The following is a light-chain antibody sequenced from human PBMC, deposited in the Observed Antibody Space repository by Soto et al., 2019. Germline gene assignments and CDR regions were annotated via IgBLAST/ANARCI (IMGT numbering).Light chain of an antibody. CDR1: NSDVGAYKS. J-gene: IGLJ3*02. CDR2: AVS. Sequence: QSALTQPASVSGSPGQSITISCTGTNSDVGAYKSVSWYQQHPGKAPKLMIYAVSNRPSGVSYRFSGSKSGNTASLTISGLQAEDEADYYCSSYTTSSTLVFGGGTQLTVL. CDR3: SSYTTSSTLV. V-gene: IGLV2-14*01.